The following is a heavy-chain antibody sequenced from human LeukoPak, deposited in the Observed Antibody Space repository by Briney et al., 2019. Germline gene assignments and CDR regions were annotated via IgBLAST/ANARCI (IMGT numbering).Heavy chain of an antibody. Sequence: ASVKVSCKASGYTFTSYGIIWVRQAPGQGLEWMGWISGYNGNTKYAQRLQGRVTVTTDTSTNTAYMELRSLRSDDTAVYYCAKDRQYDLPRLDAFDIWGQGTMVTVSS. J-gene: IGHJ3*02. CDR3: AKDRQYDLPRLDAFDI. CDR2: ISGYNGNT. D-gene: IGHD2/OR15-2a*01. V-gene: IGHV1-18*01. CDR1: GYTFTSYG.